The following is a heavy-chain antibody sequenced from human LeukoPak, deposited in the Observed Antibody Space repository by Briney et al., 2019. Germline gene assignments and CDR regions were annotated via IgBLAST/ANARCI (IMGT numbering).Heavy chain of an antibody. Sequence: ASEKVSCKASGYTFTGYYMHWVRQAPGQGLEWMGWINPNSGGTNYAQKFQGRVTMTRDTSISTAYMELSRLRSDDTAVYYCARGDHIVVVPFDYWGQGTLVTVSS. J-gene: IGHJ4*02. CDR3: ARGDHIVVVPFDY. V-gene: IGHV1-2*02. CDR2: INPNSGGT. D-gene: IGHD2-2*01. CDR1: GYTFTGYY.